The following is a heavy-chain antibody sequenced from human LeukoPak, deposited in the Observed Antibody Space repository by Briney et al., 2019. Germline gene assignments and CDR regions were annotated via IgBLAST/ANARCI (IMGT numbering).Heavy chain of an antibody. Sequence: PGGSLRLSCAASGLTFSSYAMSGVRQAPGKALEWVSAISGSGGSTYYADSVKGRFTISRDNSKNTLYLQMNSLRAEDTAVYYCASPKAVAAAGTLPRFDYWGQGTLVTVSS. CDR3: ASPKAVAAAGTLPRFDY. J-gene: IGHJ4*02. V-gene: IGHV3-23*01. CDR2: ISGSGGST. D-gene: IGHD6-13*01. CDR1: GLTFSSYA.